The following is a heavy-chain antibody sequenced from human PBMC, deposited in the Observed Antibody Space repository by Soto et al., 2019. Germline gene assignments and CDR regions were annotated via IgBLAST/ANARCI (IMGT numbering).Heavy chain of an antibody. CDR2: VSYDGNKR. J-gene: IGHJ4*02. V-gene: IGHV3-30*18. CDR1: KFTFSTYD. CDR3: AKGRDSPGWYYREGDS. Sequence: HLVESGGGVVQPGKSLRLSCAASKFTFSTYDMHWVRQAPGKGLEWVAVVSYDGNKRYYADSVRGRFTISRDNSKNTVYLEMNSLRPEDTAVYFCAKGRDSPGWYYREGDSWGQGNLVTVSS. D-gene: IGHD6-19*01.